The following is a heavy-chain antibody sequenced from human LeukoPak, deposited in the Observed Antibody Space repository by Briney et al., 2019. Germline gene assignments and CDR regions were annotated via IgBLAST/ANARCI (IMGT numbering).Heavy chain of an antibody. V-gene: IGHV3-66*01. CDR3: AELGITMIGGV. Sequence: PGESLRLSCAASGFTVSSSYMSWVRQAPGKGLELVSVLYPGGSTYIADSVKGRFSISRDNSNNTLNLQMNSLRAEDTAVYYCAELGITMIGGVWGKGTTVTISS. D-gene: IGHD3-10*02. CDR2: LYPGGST. J-gene: IGHJ6*04. CDR1: GFTVSSSY.